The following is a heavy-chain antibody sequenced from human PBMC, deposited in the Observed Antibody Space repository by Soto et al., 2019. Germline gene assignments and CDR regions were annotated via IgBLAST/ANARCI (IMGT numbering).Heavy chain of an antibody. CDR3: ARDCYYDSSGSHPDPCY. D-gene: IGHD3-22*01. CDR1: GFPLSSYS. CDR2: ISGSGGSI. J-gene: IGHJ6*02. V-gene: IGHV3-48*01. Sequence: LLGGSVTLSCAASGFPLSSYSINWARRAPGKGLEWVSAISGSGGSIYYADSVKGRFTISRDNAKNSLYLQMNSLRAEDTAVYYCARDCYYDSSGSHPDPCYWGQGTTVTVSS.